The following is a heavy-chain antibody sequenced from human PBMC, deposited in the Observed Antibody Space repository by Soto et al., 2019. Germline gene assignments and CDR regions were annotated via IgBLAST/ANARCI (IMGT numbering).Heavy chain of an antibody. CDR1: GFTFSSYA. CDR3: ARPGIAVAVLWDTLFFDY. CDR2: ISGSGGST. D-gene: IGHD6-19*01. V-gene: IGHV3-23*01. Sequence: PGGSLRLSCAASGFTFSSYAMSWVRQAPGKGLEWVSAISGSGGSTYYADSVKGRFTISRDNSKNTLYLQMNSLRAEDTAVYYCARPGIAVAVLWDTLFFDYWGQGTLVTVSS. J-gene: IGHJ4*02.